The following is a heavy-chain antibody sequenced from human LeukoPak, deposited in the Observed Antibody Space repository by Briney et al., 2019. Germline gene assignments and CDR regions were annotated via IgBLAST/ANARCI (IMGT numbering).Heavy chain of an antibody. D-gene: IGHD4-23*01. CDR3: TRWRSGTSD. Sequence: GGFLRLSCAASGYTFSDHYIDWVRQAPGKGLEWVGHTRNKANNYATEYAASVKGRFTISRDDSRNSVYLQMNSLKTEDTAVYYCTRWRSGTSDWGQGTLVTVSS. CDR2: TRNKANNYAT. J-gene: IGHJ4*02. V-gene: IGHV3-72*01. CDR1: GYTFSDHY.